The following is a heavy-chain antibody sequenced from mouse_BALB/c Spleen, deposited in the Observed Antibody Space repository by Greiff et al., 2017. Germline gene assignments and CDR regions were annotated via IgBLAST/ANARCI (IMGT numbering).Heavy chain of an antibody. CDR3: ARVSSAY. V-gene: IGHV5-4*02. D-gene: IGHD6-2*01. CDR1: GFTFSDYY. Sequence: EVMLVESGGGLVKPGGSLKLSCAASGFTFSDYYMYWVRQTPEKRLEWVATISDGGSYTYYPDSVKGRFTISRDNAKNNLYLQMSSLKSEDTAMYYCARVSSAYWGQGTLVTVSA. J-gene: IGHJ3*01. CDR2: ISDGGSYT.